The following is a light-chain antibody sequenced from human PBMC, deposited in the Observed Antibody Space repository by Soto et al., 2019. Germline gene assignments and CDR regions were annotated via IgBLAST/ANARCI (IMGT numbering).Light chain of an antibody. CDR1: QTVSGNY. Sequence: NVLTQSPGTLSLSPGERATLSCRASQTVSGNYVAWYQQKPGQAPRLLIYGASSRATGIPDRFSGSGSGTDFTLTISRLEPEDFAVYYCQQYGSSPPGLTFGGGTKVDIK. J-gene: IGKJ4*01. V-gene: IGKV3-20*01. CDR2: GAS. CDR3: QQYGSSPPGLT.